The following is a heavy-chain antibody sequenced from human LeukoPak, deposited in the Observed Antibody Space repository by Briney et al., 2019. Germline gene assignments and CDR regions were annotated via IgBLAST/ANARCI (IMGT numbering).Heavy chain of an antibody. CDR3: VRTTYYYDSSGYQDY. J-gene: IGHJ4*02. CDR1: GGSISSYY. V-gene: IGHV4-59*08. D-gene: IGHD3-22*01. Sequence: PSETLSLTCTVTGGSISSYYWSWIRQPPGKGLEWIGYIYYSGSTNYYPSLKSRVTISVDTSKNQFSLKLSSVTAADTAVYYCVRTTYYYDSSGYQDYWGQGTLVTVSS. CDR2: IYYSGST.